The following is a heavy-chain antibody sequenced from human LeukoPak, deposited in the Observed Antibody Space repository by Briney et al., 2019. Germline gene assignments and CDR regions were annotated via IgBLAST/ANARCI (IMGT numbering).Heavy chain of an antibody. Sequence: PGGSPRLSCAASGFTFDDYAMHWVRQAPGKGLEWVSGISWNSGSIGYADSVKGRFAISRDNAKNSLYLQMNSLRAEDTALYYCAKDISQGYSSGWYVSNYFDYWGQGTLVTVSS. D-gene: IGHD6-19*01. J-gene: IGHJ4*02. V-gene: IGHV3-9*01. CDR2: ISWNSGSI. CDR1: GFTFDDYA. CDR3: AKDISQGYSSGWYVSNYFDY.